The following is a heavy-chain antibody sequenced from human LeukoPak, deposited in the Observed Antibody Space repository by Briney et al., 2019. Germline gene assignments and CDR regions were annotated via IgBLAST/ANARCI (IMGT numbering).Heavy chain of an antibody. J-gene: IGHJ4*02. CDR2: IKQDGSEK. D-gene: IGHD2-2*01. CDR3: ARDYCSSTSCLDY. Sequence: PGGSLRLSCAASGFTFSSYWMSWVRQASGKGLEWVANIKQDGSEKYYVDSVKGRFTISRDNAKNSLYLQMNSLRAEDTAVYYCARDYCSSTSCLDYWGQGTLVTVSS. V-gene: IGHV3-7*01. CDR1: GFTFSSYW.